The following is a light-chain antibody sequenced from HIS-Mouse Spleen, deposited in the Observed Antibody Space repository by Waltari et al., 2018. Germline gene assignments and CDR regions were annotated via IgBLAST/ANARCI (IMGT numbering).Light chain of an antibody. J-gene: IGKJ2*01. V-gene: IGKV2-28*01. CDR2: LGS. Sequence: DIVMTQSPLSLPVTPGEPASIPCRSSQSRLHSNGYNYLDWYLQKPGQSPQLLIYLGSNRASGVPDRFSGSGSGTDFTLKISRVEAEDVGVYYCMQALQTPYTFGQGTKLEIK. CDR3: MQALQTPYT. CDR1: QSRLHSNGYNY.